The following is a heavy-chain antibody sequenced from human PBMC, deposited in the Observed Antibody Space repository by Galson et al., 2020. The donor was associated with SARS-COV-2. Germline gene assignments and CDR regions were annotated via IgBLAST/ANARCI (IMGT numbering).Heavy chain of an antibody. CDR3: ARGRSGSYYSDFQH. Sequence: GESLKISCAASGFTFSSYALHWVRQAPGKGLEWVAVISYDGSNKYYADSVKGRFTISRDNSKNTLYLQMNSLRAEETAVYYCARGRSGSYYSDFQHWGQGTLVTVSS. V-gene: IGHV3-30-3*01. J-gene: IGHJ1*01. CDR2: ISYDGSNK. CDR1: GFTFSSYA. D-gene: IGHD3-10*01.